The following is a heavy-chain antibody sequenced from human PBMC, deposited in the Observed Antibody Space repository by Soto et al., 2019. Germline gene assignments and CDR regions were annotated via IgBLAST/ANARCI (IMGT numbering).Heavy chain of an antibody. V-gene: IGHV3-33*01. CDR3: ARDLWSGNIQGLDY. CDR1: GFTFSTYG. J-gene: IGHJ4*02. CDR2: IWNDGTWR. Sequence: GGSLRLSCAASGFTFSTYGMHWVRQAPGKGLEWVAVIWNDGTWRHYADSVKGRFAISRDNSKNTLSLQMNSLRAEDTAVYYCARDLWSGNIQGLDYWGQGALVTVSS. D-gene: IGHD6-19*01.